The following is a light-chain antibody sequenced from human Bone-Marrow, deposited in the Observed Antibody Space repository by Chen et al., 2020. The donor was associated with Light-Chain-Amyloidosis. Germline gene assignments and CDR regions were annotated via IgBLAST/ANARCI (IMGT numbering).Light chain of an antibody. CDR2: RDP. J-gene: IGLJ2*01. Sequence: SYELTQPTSVSVSPGQTARIACSGDDLPTKYAYWYQQKPGHAPVLVIHRDPEGPSGISERFSGSSSGTTATLPISGVQAEDEADYHCQSADSSGTYEVIFGGGTKLTVL. CDR1: DLPTKY. V-gene: IGLV3-25*03. CDR3: QSADSSGTYEVI.